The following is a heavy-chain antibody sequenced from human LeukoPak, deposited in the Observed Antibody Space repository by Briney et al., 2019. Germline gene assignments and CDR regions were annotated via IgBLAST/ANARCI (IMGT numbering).Heavy chain of an antibody. CDR1: GFTFSSYA. J-gene: IGHJ5*02. V-gene: IGHV3-23*01. Sequence: GGSLRLSCAASGFTFSSYAMSWVRQAPGRGREWVSAISGSGGSTYYADSVKGRFTISRDNSKNTLYLQMNSLRAEDTAVYYCAKDEVYNWNEEGWFYPSGQGALVSASS. CDR2: ISGSGGST. CDR3: AKDEVYNWNEEGWFYP. D-gene: IGHD1-1*01.